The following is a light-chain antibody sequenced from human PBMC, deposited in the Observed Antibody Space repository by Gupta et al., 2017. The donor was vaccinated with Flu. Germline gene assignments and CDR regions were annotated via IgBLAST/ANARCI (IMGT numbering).Light chain of an antibody. CDR1: RSDIGGYTY. V-gene: IGLV2-8*01. CDR2: DVH. Sequence: VTISCTGTRSDIGGYTYVSWYQQRPGHAPRLVIYDVHKRPSGIPDRFSGSKSGSTASLTVSGLQPDDEGDYYCSSFAGSENFIIFGGGIKVTVL. CDR3: SSFAGSENFII. J-gene: IGLJ2*01.